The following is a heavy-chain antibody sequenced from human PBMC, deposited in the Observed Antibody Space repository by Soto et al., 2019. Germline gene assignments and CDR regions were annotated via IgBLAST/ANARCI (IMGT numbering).Heavy chain of an antibody. D-gene: IGHD3-22*01. V-gene: IGHV3-33*01. CDR2: IWYDGSNK. CDR3: ARSYYYDSSGYYRSFFQH. Sequence: QVQLVESGGGVVQPGRSLRLSCAASGFTFSSYGMPWVRQAPGKGLEWVAVIWYDGSNKYYADSVKGRFTISRDNSKNTLYLQMNSLRAEDTAVYYCARSYYYDSSGYYRSFFQHWGQGTLVTVSS. J-gene: IGHJ1*01. CDR1: GFTFSSYG.